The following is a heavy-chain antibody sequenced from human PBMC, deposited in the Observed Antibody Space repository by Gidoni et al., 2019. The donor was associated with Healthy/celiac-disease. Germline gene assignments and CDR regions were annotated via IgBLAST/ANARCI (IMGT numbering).Heavy chain of an antibody. Sequence: QVQLVESGGGVVQPGRSLRRSCASSGFTFRSYDMHWVRQAPGTGLEWVAVIVYDGSNKDDADSVKGRFTISRDNSKNTRYLQMNSLRAEDTAVYYCARDRQRRRSIAVAGHDAFDIWGQGTMVTVSS. CDR2: IVYDGSNK. V-gene: IGHV3-30-3*01. D-gene: IGHD6-19*01. J-gene: IGHJ3*02. CDR1: GFTFRSYD. CDR3: ARDRQRRRSIAVAGHDAFDI.